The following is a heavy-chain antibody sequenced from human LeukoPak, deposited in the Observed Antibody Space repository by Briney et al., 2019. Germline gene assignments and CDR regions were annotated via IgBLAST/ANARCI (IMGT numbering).Heavy chain of an antibody. CDR1: GFTFSSYW. V-gene: IGHV3-7*01. Sequence: PRGCLRLSCAASGFTFSSYWMSWVRQAPGKGLEWVANINQDGSEKYYVDSVKGRFTISRDNAKKPLYLQMNSLRAEDTAVYYCARGGSIGDSFDYWGQGALVTVSS. D-gene: IGHD3-16*02. J-gene: IGHJ4*02. CDR3: ARGGSIGDSFDY. CDR2: INQDGSEK.